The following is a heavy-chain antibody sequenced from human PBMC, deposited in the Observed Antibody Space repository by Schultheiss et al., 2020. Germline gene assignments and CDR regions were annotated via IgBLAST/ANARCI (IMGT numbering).Heavy chain of an antibody. V-gene: IGHV1-8*01. CDR3: ARAGPSATPTYSYFDP. Sequence: ASVKVSCKASGYTFTSYDINWVRQATGQGLEWMGWMNPNSGNTGYAQKFQGRVTMTTDTSTTTAYMELRSLRSDDTAVYYCARAGPSATPTYSYFDPWGQGTLVTVSS. J-gene: IGHJ5*02. D-gene: IGHD2-15*01. CDR1: GYTFTSYD. CDR2: MNPNSGNT.